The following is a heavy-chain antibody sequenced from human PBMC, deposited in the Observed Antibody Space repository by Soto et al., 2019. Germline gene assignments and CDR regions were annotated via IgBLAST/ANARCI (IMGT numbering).Heavy chain of an antibody. J-gene: IGHJ6*02. CDR3: ASPLCSSTSCYTREHYYYGMDV. D-gene: IGHD2-2*01. V-gene: IGHV1-3*01. CDR2: INAGNGNT. CDR1: GYTFTSYA. Sequence: ASVKVSCKASGYTFTSYAMHWVRQAPGQRLEWMGWINAGNGNTKYSQKFQGRVTITRDTSASTAYMELSSLRSEDTAVYYCASPLCSSTSCYTREHYYYGMDVWGRGTTVTVSS.